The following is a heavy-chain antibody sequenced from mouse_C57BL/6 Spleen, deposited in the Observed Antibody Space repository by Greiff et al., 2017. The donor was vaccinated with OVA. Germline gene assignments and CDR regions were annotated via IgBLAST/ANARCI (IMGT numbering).Heavy chain of an antibody. CDR1: GYAFSSSW. J-gene: IGHJ4*01. CDR3: ARSRTAHSSMDY. D-gene: IGHD3-3*01. V-gene: IGHV1-82*01. Sequence: QVQLQQSGPELVKPGASVKISCKASGYAFSSSWMNWVKQRPGKGLEWIGRIYPGDGDTNYNGKFKGKATLTADKSSSTAYMQLSSLTSEDSAVYFCARSRTAHSSMDYWGQGTSVTVSS. CDR2: IYPGDGDT.